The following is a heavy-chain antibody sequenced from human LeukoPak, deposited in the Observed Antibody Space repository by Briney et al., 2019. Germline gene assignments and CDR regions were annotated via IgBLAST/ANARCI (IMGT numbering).Heavy chain of an antibody. D-gene: IGHD1-26*01. CDR1: GYTFTSYD. J-gene: IGHJ5*02. CDR3: ARRRVGATTRWFDP. CDR2: MNPNSGNT. Sequence: ASVKVSCKASGYTFTSYDIHWVRQATGQELEWMGWMNPNSGNTGYAQKFQGRVTMTRNTSISTAYMELSSLRSEDTAVYYCARRRVGATTRWFDPWGQGTLVTVSS. V-gene: IGHV1-8*01.